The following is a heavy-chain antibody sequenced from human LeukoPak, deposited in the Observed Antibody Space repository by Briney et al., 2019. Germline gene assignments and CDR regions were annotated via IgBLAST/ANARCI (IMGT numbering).Heavy chain of an antibody. Sequence: PGGSLRLSCAASGFTFSSYGMNWVRQAPGKGLGWVSSFSSSSSTIYYADSVKGRFTISRDNAKNSLYLQMNSLRAEDTAVYYCARSSRELGGYAPWELMPPFDYWGQGTLVTVSS. CDR2: FSSSSSTI. J-gene: IGHJ4*02. CDR1: GFTFSSYG. V-gene: IGHV3-48*01. CDR3: ARSSRELGGYAPWELMPPFDY. D-gene: IGHD1-7*01.